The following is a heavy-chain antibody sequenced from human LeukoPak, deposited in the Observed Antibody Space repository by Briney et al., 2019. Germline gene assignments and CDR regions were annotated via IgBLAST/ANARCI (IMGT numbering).Heavy chain of an antibody. CDR3: AKGDSSSYYGWLQN. J-gene: IGHJ1*01. Sequence: PGGSLRLSCAASGFTFGSYAMSWVRQAPGKGLEWVSVFSVSGTSTHYADSVKGRFTISRDNSKNTLYLQMNSLRVEDTAVYYCAKGDSSSYYGWLQNWGQGTLVTVSS. V-gene: IGHV3-23*01. CDR2: FSVSGTST. D-gene: IGHD6-6*01. CDR1: GFTFGSYA.